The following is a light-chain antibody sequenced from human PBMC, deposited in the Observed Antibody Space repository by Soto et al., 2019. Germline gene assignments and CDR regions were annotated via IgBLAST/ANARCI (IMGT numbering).Light chain of an antibody. CDR3: QQYNNWPQT. CDR2: DAS. CDR1: QSLRSS. Sequence: TMMTQSPNTPSGSLGERANLSCRASQSLRSSLAWYQQKPGQAPRLLIYDASTRATGIPARFSGSGSGTDFTLTISGLQSEDFAVYYCQQYNNWPQTFGQGTKVDIK. V-gene: IGKV3-15*01. J-gene: IGKJ1*01.